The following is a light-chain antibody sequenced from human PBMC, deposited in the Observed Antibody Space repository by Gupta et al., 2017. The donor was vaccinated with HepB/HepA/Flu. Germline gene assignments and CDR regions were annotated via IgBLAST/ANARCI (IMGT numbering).Light chain of an antibody. V-gene: IGKV3-20*01. Sequence: EIVLTQSPGTLSLSPGERATLSCRASQSVSSSYLAWYQQKPGQAPRLLIYGASSRDTGIPDRFSGSGSGTDFTLTISRLEPEDFAVYYCQQYSSSPTFGGGTKVEIK. J-gene: IGKJ4*01. CDR2: GAS. CDR3: QQYSSSPT. CDR1: QSVSSSY.